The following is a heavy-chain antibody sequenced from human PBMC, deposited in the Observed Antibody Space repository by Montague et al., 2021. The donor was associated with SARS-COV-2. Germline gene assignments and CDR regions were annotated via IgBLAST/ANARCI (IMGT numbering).Heavy chain of an antibody. J-gene: IGHJ6*02. CDR1: GFSFADYA. V-gene: IGHV3-23*01. Sequence: SLRLSCAASGFSFADYALSWVRQAPGQGLERVSGINGGGGNTYYGDSLQGRFTISRDNSKNTVCLQMNSLRAEDTAVYYCARHSAVHPYSCDIHVWGQGTTVTVSS. CDR2: INGGGGNT. D-gene: IGHD2-15*01. CDR3: ARHSAVHPYSCDIHV.